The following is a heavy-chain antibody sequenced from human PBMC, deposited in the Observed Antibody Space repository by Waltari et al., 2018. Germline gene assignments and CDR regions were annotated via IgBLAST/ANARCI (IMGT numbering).Heavy chain of an antibody. Sequence: QVQLQESGPGLVKPSETLSLTCTVSGGSISSYYWSWIRQPPGKGLEWIGYIYYSGSTYYNPSLKSRITISVDTSKNQFSLKLSSVTAADTAVYYCARGGGYKDPRFDYWGQGTLVTVSS. CDR1: GGSISSYY. J-gene: IGHJ4*02. CDR2: IYYSGST. D-gene: IGHD5-12*01. CDR3: ARGGGYKDPRFDY. V-gene: IGHV4-59*12.